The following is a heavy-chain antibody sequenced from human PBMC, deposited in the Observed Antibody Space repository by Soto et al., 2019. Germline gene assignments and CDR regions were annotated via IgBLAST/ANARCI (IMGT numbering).Heavy chain of an antibody. CDR3: ARDRPHSSSSRGWFDP. Sequence: ASVKVSCKASGYTFTSYAMHWVRQAPGQRLEWMGWINAGNGNTKYSQKFQGRVTITRDTSASTAYMELSSLRSEDAAVYYCARDRPHSSSSRGWFDPWGQGTLVTVSS. CDR1: GYTFTSYA. D-gene: IGHD6-6*01. V-gene: IGHV1-3*01. CDR2: INAGNGNT. J-gene: IGHJ5*02.